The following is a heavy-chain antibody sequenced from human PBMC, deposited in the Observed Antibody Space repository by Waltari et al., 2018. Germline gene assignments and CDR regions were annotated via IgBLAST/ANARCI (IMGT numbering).Heavy chain of an antibody. D-gene: IGHD6-19*01. J-gene: IGHJ3*02. CDR2: INPSGGST. V-gene: IGHV1-46*01. CDR1: GYTFTSYY. CDR3: ARDGYSSGWYGDAFDI. Sequence: VKKPGASVKVSCKASGYTFTSYYMHWVRQAPGQGLEWMGIINPSGGSTSYAQKFQGRVTMTRDTSTSTVYMELSSLRSEDTAVYYCARDGYSSGWYGDAFDIWGQGTMVTVSS.